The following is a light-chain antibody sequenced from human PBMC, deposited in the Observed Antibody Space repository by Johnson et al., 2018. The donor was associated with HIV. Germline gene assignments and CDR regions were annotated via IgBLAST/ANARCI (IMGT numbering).Light chain of an antibody. Sequence: QSVLTQPPSVSAAPGQKVTISCSGSSSNIGNNYVSWYQQLPGTAPKLLIYENNKRPSGIPDRFSGSKSGTSATLGITGLQTGDEAHYYCGTWDSSLSALFGTGTKVTVL. CDR3: GTWDSSLSAL. J-gene: IGLJ1*01. CDR1: SSNIGNNY. CDR2: ENN. V-gene: IGLV1-51*02.